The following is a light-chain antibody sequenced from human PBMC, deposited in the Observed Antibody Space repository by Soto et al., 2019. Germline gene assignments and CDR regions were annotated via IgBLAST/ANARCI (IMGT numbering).Light chain of an antibody. J-gene: IGKJ5*01. CDR2: DAS. CDR1: QNINNY. Sequence: DIQVTQSPSSLSASVGDIVTITCQAIQNINNYLNWYQQKPGRAPKLLIYDASNLEAGVPSRFRGSGSGTDFTFTISSLQPEDIATYYCQQYENLPTFGQGTRLEIK. CDR3: QQYENLPT. V-gene: IGKV1-33*01.